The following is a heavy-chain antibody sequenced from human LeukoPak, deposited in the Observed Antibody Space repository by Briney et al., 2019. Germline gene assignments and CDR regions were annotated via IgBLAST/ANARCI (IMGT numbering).Heavy chain of an antibody. Sequence: SETLSLTCAVYGGSFSGYYWSWIRQPPGKGLEWIGSIYYSGSTYYNPSLKSRVTISVDTSKNQFSLKLSSVTAADTAVYYCARPVSGYYRSFDYWGQGTLVTVSS. CDR2: IYYSGST. V-gene: IGHV4-34*01. J-gene: IGHJ4*02. CDR3: ARPVSGYYRSFDY. D-gene: IGHD3-22*01. CDR1: GGSFSGYY.